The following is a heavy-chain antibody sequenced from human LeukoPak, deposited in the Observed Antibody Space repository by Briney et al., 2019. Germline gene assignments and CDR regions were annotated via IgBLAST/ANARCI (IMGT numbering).Heavy chain of an antibody. V-gene: IGHV4-59*01. CDR2: IYDSGRA. D-gene: IGHD3-22*01. J-gene: IGHJ4*02. CDR1: GASLSSWY. CDR3: ARGFRYYEIDN. Sequence: SETLSLTCTVSGASLSSWYWSWIRQPPGKGLEWIGYIYDSGRAKYNPSLKSRVTMSADTSKNQFSLKLTSVTAADTAGYYCARGFRYYEIDNWGQGTLVTVSS.